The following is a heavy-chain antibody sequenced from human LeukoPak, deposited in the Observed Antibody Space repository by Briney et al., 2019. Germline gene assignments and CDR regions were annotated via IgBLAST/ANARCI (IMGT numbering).Heavy chain of an antibody. CDR2: IYYSGST. Sequence: PSETLSLTCTVSGGSISSGDYYWSWIRQPPGTGLEWIGYIYYSGSTYYNPSLKSRVTISVDTSKNQFSLKLSSVTAADTAVYYCARVGGDYGMDVWGKGTTVTVSS. D-gene: IGHD3-16*01. CDR1: GGSISSGDYY. J-gene: IGHJ6*04. CDR3: ARVGGDYGMDV. V-gene: IGHV4-30-4*01.